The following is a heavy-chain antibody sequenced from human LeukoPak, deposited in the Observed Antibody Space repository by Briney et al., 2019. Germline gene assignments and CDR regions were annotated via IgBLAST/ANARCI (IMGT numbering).Heavy chain of an antibody. D-gene: IGHD6-6*01. V-gene: IGHV3-30*18. J-gene: IGHJ4*02. CDR1: GFTFSSYG. CDR3: AKSVSSSSVGFYDY. CDR2: ISYDGSNK. Sequence: PGGSLRLSCAASGFTFSSYGMHWVRQAPGKGLEWVAVISYDGSNKYYADSAKGRFTISRDNSKNTLYLQMNSLRAEDTAVYYCAKSVSSSSVGFYDYWGQGTLVTVSS.